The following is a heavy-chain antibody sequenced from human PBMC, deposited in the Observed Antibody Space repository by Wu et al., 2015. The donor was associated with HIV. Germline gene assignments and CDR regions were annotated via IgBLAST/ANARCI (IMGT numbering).Heavy chain of an antibody. D-gene: IGHD5-18*01. CDR3: ARVAIQVWLGREESYMDV. CDR2: INPDNGVT. Sequence: QVQLVQSGAEVKKPGASVKVSCKASGYIFTGHYIHWVRQAPGQGLEWMGWINPDNGVTNLAQKLQGRVTMTSDTSITTVYMELRRLTSDDTAVYYCARVAIQVWLGREESYMDVWGERDHDHRLL. J-gene: IGHJ6*03. CDR1: GYIFTGHY. V-gene: IGHV1-2*02.